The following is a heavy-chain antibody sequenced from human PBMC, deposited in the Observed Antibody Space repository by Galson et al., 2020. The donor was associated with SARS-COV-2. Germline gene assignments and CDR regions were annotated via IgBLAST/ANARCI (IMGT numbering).Heavy chain of an antibody. V-gene: IGHV1-18*04. CDR3: AREGKRVNIDDYYLAY. Sequence: ASVKVSCKASGYKETNYGISWLRQAPGDGLEWIGCINSYNTNTDYAREFRGRVAMTADISTGTVYMELSGLKSDDTAVYFCAREGKRVNIDDYYLAYSGQGTLVTVS. J-gene: IGHJ4*02. CDR2: INSYNTNT. D-gene: IGHD3-16*01. CDR1: GYKETNYG.